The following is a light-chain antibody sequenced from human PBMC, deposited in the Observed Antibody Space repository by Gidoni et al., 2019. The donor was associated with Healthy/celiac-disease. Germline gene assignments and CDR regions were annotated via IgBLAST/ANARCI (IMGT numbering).Light chain of an antibody. CDR1: KLGDKY. V-gene: IGLV3-1*01. Sequence: SYELTQLPSVSVSPGQTASITCSGDKLGDKYACWYQQKPCQSPVLVIYQDSKRPSGIPERFSGSNSGNTATLTISGTQAMDEADYYCQAWDSSTVVFGGGTKLTVL. CDR3: QAWDSSTVV. CDR2: QDS. J-gene: IGLJ2*01.